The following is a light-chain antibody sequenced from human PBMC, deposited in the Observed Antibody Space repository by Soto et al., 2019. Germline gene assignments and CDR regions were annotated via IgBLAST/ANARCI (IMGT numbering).Light chain of an antibody. Sequence: GDRVTITCRASQSISDSLAWYQQKPGKAPKLLIYEASTLKSGVPSRFSGSRSGTEYTLTISSLQPDDVASYYCQQYNGYWTFGQGTKVEIK. V-gene: IGKV1-5*03. CDR2: EAS. CDR3: QQYNGYWT. J-gene: IGKJ1*01. CDR1: QSISDS.